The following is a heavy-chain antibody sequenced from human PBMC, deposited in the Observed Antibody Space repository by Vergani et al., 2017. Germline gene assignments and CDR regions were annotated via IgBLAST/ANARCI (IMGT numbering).Heavy chain of an antibody. CDR3: ARHVTQDYYNDSDYFDY. V-gene: IGHV4-39*01. D-gene: IGHD3-22*01. CDR2: RDYNGRA. Sequence: QLQLQESGPGLVKPSGTLSLTCSVTGGSFFNSRYYWGWVRQPPGKGLEWIGSRDYNGRAFYTPSLRRRVDISIDTSKMQFSLKLYSLTAADTAIYYCARHVTQDYYNDSDYFDYWVLGTLVTVSS. J-gene: IGHJ4*02. CDR1: GGSFFNSRYY.